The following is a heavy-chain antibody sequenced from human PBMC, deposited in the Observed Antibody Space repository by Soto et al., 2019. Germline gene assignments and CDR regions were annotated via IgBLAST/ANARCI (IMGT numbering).Heavy chain of an antibody. CDR3: ARDRHNNFFDP. V-gene: IGHV4-31*03. D-gene: IGHD6-6*01. CDR1: GASMSSGGYY. Sequence: QVQLQESGPGLVKPSQTLSLTCTVSGASMSSGGYYWPWIRQSPGKGLEWIGYIYYGGSTYYNPSLESRVAISLDTSRSQFALTLHSVTAADTAIYYCARDRHNNFFDPWGQGTLVTVSS. CDR2: IYYGGST. J-gene: IGHJ5*02.